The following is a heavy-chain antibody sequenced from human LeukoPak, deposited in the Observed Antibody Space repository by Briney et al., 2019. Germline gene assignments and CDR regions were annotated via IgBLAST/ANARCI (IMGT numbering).Heavy chain of an antibody. CDR2: INPSGGST. CDR3: ARSPDILTGEKFDY. Sequence: ASVRVSCKASGYTFTSYYMHWVRQAPGQGLEWMGIINPSGGSTSYAQKFQGRVTMTRDTSTSTVYMELSRLRFDDTAVYYCARSPDILTGEKFDYWGQGTLVTVSS. V-gene: IGHV1-46*01. D-gene: IGHD3-9*01. CDR1: GYTFTSYY. J-gene: IGHJ4*02.